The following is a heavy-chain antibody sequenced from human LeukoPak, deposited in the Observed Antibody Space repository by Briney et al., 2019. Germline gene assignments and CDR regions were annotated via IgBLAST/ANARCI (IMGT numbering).Heavy chain of an antibody. J-gene: IGHJ4*02. Sequence: GGSLRLSCAASGFTFRSYWMSWVRQAPGKGLEWVANTKQDGSEKYYVDSVKGRFTISRDNTKNSLWLQMNSLRAEDTAVYYCTRDFNPAGYSSGWSTCAFWGQGTLVTVSS. CDR3: TRDFNPAGYSSGWSTCAF. CDR2: TKQDGSEK. D-gene: IGHD6-19*01. V-gene: IGHV3-7*05. CDR1: GFTFRSYW.